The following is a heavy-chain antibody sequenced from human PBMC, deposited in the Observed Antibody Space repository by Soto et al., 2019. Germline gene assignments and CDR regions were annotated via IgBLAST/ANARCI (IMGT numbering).Heavy chain of an antibody. CDR2: ISGSSENT. V-gene: IGHV3-23*01. CDR3: AIIALEEDD. CDR1: GFTFSDYA. Sequence: EVQMLDSGGGLVQPGGSLRLACAASGFTFSDYAMNWVRQAPGKGLEWVSAISGSSENTYYADSVKGRFTISRDNSKNTLYLQMNSLRAEDTAEDYCAIIALEEDDWGQGTLVTVSS. J-gene: IGHJ4*02. D-gene: IGHD6-19*01.